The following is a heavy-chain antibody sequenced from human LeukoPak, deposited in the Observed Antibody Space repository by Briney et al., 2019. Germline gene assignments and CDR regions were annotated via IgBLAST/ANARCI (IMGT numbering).Heavy chain of an antibody. CDR3: ARDIRSYGIDY. V-gene: IGHV4-59*01. CDR1: GGSIRSYY. CDR2: IYYSGST. Sequence: SDTLSLTCTGSGGSIRSYYWSWIRQPPGKGLEWVGYIYYSGSTNYNPSLKSRVTISVDTSKNQFSLKLSSVTAADTAVYYCARDIRSYGIDYWGQGTLVTVSS. D-gene: IGHD3-10*01. J-gene: IGHJ4*02.